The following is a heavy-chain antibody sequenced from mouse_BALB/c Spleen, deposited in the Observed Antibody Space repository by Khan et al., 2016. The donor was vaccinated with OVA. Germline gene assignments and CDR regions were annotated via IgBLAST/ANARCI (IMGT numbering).Heavy chain of an antibody. J-gene: IGHJ4*01. D-gene: IGHD1-1*01. CDR3: ARGNYYGYAMDY. CDR2: ISYSDST. CDR1: GYSITSNYA. V-gene: IGHV3-2*02. Sequence: EVQLQESGPGLVKPSQSLSLTCTVTGYSITSNYAWNWIRQFPGNKLEWMGYISYSDSTSYNPSLKSRISITRDTSKNQFFLPLNSVTTEDTATDYCARGNYYGYAMDYWGQGTSVTVSS.